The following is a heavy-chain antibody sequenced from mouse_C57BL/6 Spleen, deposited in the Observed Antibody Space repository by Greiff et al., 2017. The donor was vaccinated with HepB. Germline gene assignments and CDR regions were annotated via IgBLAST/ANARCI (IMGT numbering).Heavy chain of an antibody. V-gene: IGHV1-26*01. Sequence: EVKLQQSGPELVKPGASVKISCKASGYTFTDYYMNWVKQSHGKSLEWIGDINPNNGGTSYNQKFKGKATLTVDKSSITAYMELRSLTSEDSAVYYCASGANWDDFDYWGQGTTLTVSS. J-gene: IGHJ2*01. CDR3: ASGANWDDFDY. CDR1: GYTFTDYY. D-gene: IGHD4-1*01. CDR2: INPNNGGT.